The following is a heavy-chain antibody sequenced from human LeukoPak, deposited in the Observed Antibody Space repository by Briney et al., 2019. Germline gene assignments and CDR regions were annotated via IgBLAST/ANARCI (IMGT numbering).Heavy chain of an antibody. CDR2: INHSGST. Sequence: KPSETLSLTCAVYGGSFSGYYWSWIRQPPGKGLEWIGEINHSGSTNYNPSLKSRVTISVDTSKNQFSLKLSSVTAADTAVYYCARERITMIVVAGIDYWGQGTLVTVSS. CDR3: ARERITMIVVAGIDY. J-gene: IGHJ4*02. CDR1: GGSFSGYY. V-gene: IGHV4-34*01. D-gene: IGHD3-22*01.